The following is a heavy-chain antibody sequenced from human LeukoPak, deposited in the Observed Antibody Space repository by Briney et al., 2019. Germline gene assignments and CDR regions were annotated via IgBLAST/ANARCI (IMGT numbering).Heavy chain of an antibody. D-gene: IGHD3-10*01. V-gene: IGHV1-2*02. CDR3: ARDMNYYGSGSYYNPNWFDP. Sequence: ASVKVSCKASGYTFTGYYMHWVRQAPGQGLEWMGWINPNSGGTNYAQKFQGRVTMTRDTSISTAYMELSRLRSDDTAVYYCARDMNYYGSGSYYNPNWFDPWGQGTLVTVSS. CDR2: INPNSGGT. J-gene: IGHJ5*02. CDR1: GYTFTGYY.